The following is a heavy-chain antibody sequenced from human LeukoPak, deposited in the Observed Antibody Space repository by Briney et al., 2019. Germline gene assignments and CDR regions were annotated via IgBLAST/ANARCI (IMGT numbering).Heavy chain of an antibody. V-gene: IGHV4-34*01. CDR3: ARGKKGPRLVPFDY. D-gene: IGHD3-22*01. CDR2: INHSGST. CDR1: GGSISSYY. J-gene: IGHJ4*02. Sequence: SETLSLTCAVSGGSISSYYWSWIRQPPGKGLEWIGEINHSGSTNYNPSLKSRVTISVDTSKNQFSLKLSSVTAADTAVYYCARGKKGPRLVPFDYWGQGTLVTVSS.